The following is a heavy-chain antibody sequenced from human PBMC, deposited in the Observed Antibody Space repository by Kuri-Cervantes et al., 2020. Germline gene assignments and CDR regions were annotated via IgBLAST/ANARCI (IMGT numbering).Heavy chain of an antibody. CDR3: ARAPIWFGDLNNWFDH. J-gene: IGHJ5*02. V-gene: IGHV6-1*01. CDR2: TYYRSKWYN. D-gene: IGHD3-10*01. Sequence: SCAISGDSVSSNSAAWNWIRQSPSRGLEWLGRTYYRSKWYNDYAVSVKSRITINPDTSKNQFSLQLNSVTPEDTAVYYCARAPIWFGDLNNWFDHWGQGTLVTVSS. CDR1: GDSVSSNSAA.